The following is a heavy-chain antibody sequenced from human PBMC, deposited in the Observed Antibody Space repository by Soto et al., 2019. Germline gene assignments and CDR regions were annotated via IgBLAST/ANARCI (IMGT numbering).Heavy chain of an antibody. J-gene: IGHJ4*02. V-gene: IGHV4-34*01. Sequence: KPSETLSLTCAVYGGSFSGYYWSWIRQPPGKGLEWIGEINHSGSTNYNPSLKSRVTISVDTSKNQFSLKLSSVTAADTAVYYCARYPPNWGHDYWGQGTLVTSPQ. CDR2: INHSGST. D-gene: IGHD7-27*01. CDR1: GGSFSGYY. CDR3: ARYPPNWGHDY.